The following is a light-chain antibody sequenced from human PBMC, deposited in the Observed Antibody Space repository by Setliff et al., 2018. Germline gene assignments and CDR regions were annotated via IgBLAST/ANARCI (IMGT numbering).Light chain of an antibody. CDR1: SSDVGAYSH. V-gene: IGLV2-14*01. CDR2: EVS. CDR3: SSYITSSTPPHV. Sequence: QSALAQPASVSGSPGQSITISCAGTSSDVGAYSHVSWYQQYPGKAPKLMISEVSNRPSGVSNRFSGSKSGNTASLTISGLQPEDEADYYCSSYITSSTPPHVFGAGTKVTVL. J-gene: IGLJ1*01.